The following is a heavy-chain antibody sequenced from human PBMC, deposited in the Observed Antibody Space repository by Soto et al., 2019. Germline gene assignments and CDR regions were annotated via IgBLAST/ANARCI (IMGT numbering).Heavy chain of an antibody. CDR2: IHTSGSP. CDR3: ATGGTYLDY. J-gene: IGHJ4*01. D-gene: IGHD1-7*01. CDR1: GGSISSYD. V-gene: IGHV4-4*07. Sequence: SVRLSLICSVSGGSISSYDCSWIRQAAWQGLEWSGRIHTSGSPNCNPSLKSRVTISADTSKNQFPLRLAFVTAANAGLYWCATGGTYLDYWRNANLVSVSS.